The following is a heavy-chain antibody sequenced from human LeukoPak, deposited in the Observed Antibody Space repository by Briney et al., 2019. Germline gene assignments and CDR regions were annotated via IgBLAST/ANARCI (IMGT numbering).Heavy chain of an antibody. CDR3: ARHQPHHTLQLLDAFDI. Sequence: PSETLSLTCAVSGYSVSSGSYYWSWIRQPAGKGLEWIGRIYTSGSTNYNPSLKSRVTISVDTSKNQFSLKLSSVTAADTAVYYCARHQPHHTLQLLDAFDIWGQGTMVTVSS. CDR2: IYTSGST. D-gene: IGHD2-2*01. J-gene: IGHJ3*02. CDR1: GYSVSSGSYY. V-gene: IGHV4-61*02.